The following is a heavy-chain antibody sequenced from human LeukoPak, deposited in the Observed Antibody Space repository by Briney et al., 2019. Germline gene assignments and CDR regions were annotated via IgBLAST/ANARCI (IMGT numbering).Heavy chain of an antibody. CDR1: GGFISSGGYS. CDR3: ARGPVGYKSGFLAFDI. J-gene: IGHJ3*02. D-gene: IGHD5-18*01. Sequence: PSETLSLTCSVSGGFISSGGYSWSWIRQPPGKGLEWIGYIYQSGSTYYKPSLKSRVTISVDRSKNQFSLRVNSVTAADTAVYYCARGPVGYKSGFLAFDIWGQGTTVTASS. V-gene: IGHV4-30-2*01. CDR2: IYQSGST.